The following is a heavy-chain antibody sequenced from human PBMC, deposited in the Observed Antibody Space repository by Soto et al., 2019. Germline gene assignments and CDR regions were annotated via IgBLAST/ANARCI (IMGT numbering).Heavy chain of an antibody. CDR2: INHSGST. V-gene: IGHV4-34*01. J-gene: IGHJ6*02. CDR1: GGSFSGYY. D-gene: IGHD4-4*01. Sequence: SETLSLTCAVYGGSFSGYYWSWIRQPPGKGLEWIGEINHSGSTNYNPSLKSRVTISVDTSKNQFSLKLSSVTAADTAVYYCARGFGRLQGYHYYYYGMDVWGQGTTVTVSS. CDR3: ARGFGRLQGYHYYYYGMDV.